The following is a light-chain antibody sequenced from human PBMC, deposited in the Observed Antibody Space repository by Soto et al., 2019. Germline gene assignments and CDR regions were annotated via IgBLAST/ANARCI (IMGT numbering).Light chain of an antibody. CDR3: SSYTSISTYV. J-gene: IGLJ1*01. V-gene: IGLV2-14*01. Sequence: QSVLTQPASVSGSPGQSITISCTGTSSDVGGYNYVSWYQHHPGKAPRLMIYEVSNRPSGVSDRFSGSKSGNTASLTISGLPAEDEADYYCSSYTSISTYVFGTGTKVTVL. CDR1: SSDVGGYNY. CDR2: EVS.